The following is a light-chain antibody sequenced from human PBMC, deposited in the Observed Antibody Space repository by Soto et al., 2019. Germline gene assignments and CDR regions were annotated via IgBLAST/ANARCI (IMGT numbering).Light chain of an antibody. Sequence: DVVMTQTPLSLSVAPGQPASISCKSSQRLLHITGETFLFWYLQKPGQSPQXLIYEVSTRVSGVPDRFSGSGSGTDFTLEISRVETDDVGIYYCMQSTQLPPTFGQGTRLEIK. CDR1: QRLLHITGETF. J-gene: IGKJ5*01. CDR2: EVS. CDR3: MQSTQLPPT. V-gene: IGKV2D-29*02.